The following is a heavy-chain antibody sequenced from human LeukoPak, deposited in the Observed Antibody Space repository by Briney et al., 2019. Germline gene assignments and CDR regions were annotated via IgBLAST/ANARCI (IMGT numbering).Heavy chain of an antibody. J-gene: IGHJ4*02. CDR1: GFNFGSYW. D-gene: IGHD3-22*01. V-gene: IGHV3-74*01. Sequence: PGGSLRLSCAASGFNFGSYWMHWVRQTPGKGLVWVSRINSGGSGTSYADSVEGRFTISRDNAKNTLYLQMNSLRAEDTAVYYCARGAYYYEDWGQGTLVTVSS. CDR3: ARGAYYYED. CDR2: INSGGSGT.